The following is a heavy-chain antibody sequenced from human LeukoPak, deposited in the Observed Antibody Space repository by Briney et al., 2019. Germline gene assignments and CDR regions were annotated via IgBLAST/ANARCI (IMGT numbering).Heavy chain of an antibody. D-gene: IGHD2-2*02. CDR2: IYYSGDT. Sequence: SETLFLTCTVSGTSISNYYWSWIRQPPGKGLEWIGYIYYSGDTNYNPSLKSRVTMSVDTSKNQFSLKLSSLTAADTAVFYCARGTTRYTTTYYFDYWGQGTLVTVSS. CDR3: ARGTTRYTTTYYFDY. V-gene: IGHV4-59*01. CDR1: GTSISNYY. J-gene: IGHJ4*02.